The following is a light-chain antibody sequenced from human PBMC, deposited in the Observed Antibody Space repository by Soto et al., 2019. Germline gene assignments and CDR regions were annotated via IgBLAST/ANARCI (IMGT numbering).Light chain of an antibody. Sequence: QSVLTQPASVSGSPGQSITISCTGTSSVFGSYNLVSWYQQHPGKAPKLMIYEGSKRPSGVSNRFSGSKSGNTASLTISGLQAEDEADYYCCSYAGSSTFYVFGTGTKVTVL. CDR3: CSYAGSSTFYV. V-gene: IGLV2-23*01. J-gene: IGLJ1*01. CDR2: EGS. CDR1: SSVFGSYNL.